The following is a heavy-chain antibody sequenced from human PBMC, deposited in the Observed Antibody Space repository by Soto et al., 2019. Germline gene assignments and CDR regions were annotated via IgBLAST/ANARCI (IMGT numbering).Heavy chain of an antibody. V-gene: IGHV3-9*01. Sequence: EVQLVESGGGLVQPGRSLRLSCAASGFTFDDYAMHWVRQAPGKGLEWVSGISWNSGSIGYADSVKGRFTISRDNAKNSLYLQMNSLRAEDTALYYCAKDIGVGVFGAPRPKNHFDYWGQGTLVTVSS. CDR2: ISWNSGSI. D-gene: IGHD3-16*01. CDR1: GFTFDDYA. J-gene: IGHJ4*02. CDR3: AKDIGVGVFGAPRPKNHFDY.